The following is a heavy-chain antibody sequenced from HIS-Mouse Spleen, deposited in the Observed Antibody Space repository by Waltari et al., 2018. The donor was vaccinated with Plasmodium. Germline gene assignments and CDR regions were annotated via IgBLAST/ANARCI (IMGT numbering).Heavy chain of an antibody. D-gene: IGHD3-3*01. J-gene: IGHJ4*02. CDR3: ARQLAYYDFWSGYSRGYYFDY. V-gene: IGHV4-39*01. CDR1: GGSIRRSSYS. Sequence: QLQLQESGPGLVKPSENLSLTCTVSGGSIRRSSYSWGWIRQPPGKGLEWIGSFYYSGSTYYNPSLKSRVTISVDTSKNQFSLKLSSVTAADTAVYYCARQLAYYDFWSGYSRGYYFDYWGQGTLVTVSS. CDR2: FYYSGST.